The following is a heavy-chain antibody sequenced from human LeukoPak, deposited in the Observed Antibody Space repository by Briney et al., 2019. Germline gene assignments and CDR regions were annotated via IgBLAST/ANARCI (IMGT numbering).Heavy chain of an antibody. CDR2: INGRSSII. CDR3: LIVATSNWFDP. J-gene: IGHJ5*02. CDR1: GFTISSYS. V-gene: IGHV3-48*01. D-gene: IGHD5-12*01. Sequence: GGSLRLSCAASGFTISSYSMNWVRQAPGKGLEWVSFINGRSSIISYADSVEGRFTISRDNAKNSLYLQMNSLRAEDTAVYYCLIVATSNWFDPWGQGTLVTVSS.